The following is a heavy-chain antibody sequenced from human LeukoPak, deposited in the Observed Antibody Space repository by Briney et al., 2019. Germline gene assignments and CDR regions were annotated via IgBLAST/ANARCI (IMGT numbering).Heavy chain of an antibody. D-gene: IGHD4-11*01. V-gene: IGHV3-33*08. J-gene: IGHJ4*02. Sequence: GGSLRLSCVASGFTYSHYGMHWVRQAPGKGLEWVAVIWSDGTDKYYADAVKGRFTISRGNSRNTLYLQMNSLRGEDTAVYFCARDAQRGFGYSNSLRYWGQGTLVTVSS. CDR2: IWSDGTDK. CDR3: ARDAQRGFGYSNSLRY. CDR1: GFTYSHYG.